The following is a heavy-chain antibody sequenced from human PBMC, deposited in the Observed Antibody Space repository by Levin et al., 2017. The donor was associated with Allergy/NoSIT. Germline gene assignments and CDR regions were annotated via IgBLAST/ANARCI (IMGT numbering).Heavy chain of an antibody. D-gene: IGHD3-3*01. CDR3: ARDHDIEIFGVVIGFVIDV. Sequence: GESLKISCAASGFTFSDYYMSWIRQAPGKGLEWVSYISSSGSTIYYADSVKGRFTISRDNAKNSLYLQMNSLRAEDTAVYYCARDHDIEIFGVVIGFVIDVWGQGNTVTVSS. CDR2: ISSSGSTI. V-gene: IGHV3-11*01. CDR1: GFTFSDYY. J-gene: IGHJ6*02.